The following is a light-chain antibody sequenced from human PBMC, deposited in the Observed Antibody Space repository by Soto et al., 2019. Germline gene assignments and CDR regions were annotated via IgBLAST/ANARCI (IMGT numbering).Light chain of an antibody. CDR1: SGDIDYNF. J-gene: IGLJ1*01. CDR2: EVT. V-gene: IGLV2-14*01. Sequence: QSVLTQPASVSGSPGQSVTISCTGTSGDIDYNFVSWYQHHPDKAPKLIISEVTRRPSGISDRFSGSKSGDTASLTISRLQTEDEAIYYCASCTITNSLSYVFGTGTKVTVL. CDR3: ASCTITNSLSYV.